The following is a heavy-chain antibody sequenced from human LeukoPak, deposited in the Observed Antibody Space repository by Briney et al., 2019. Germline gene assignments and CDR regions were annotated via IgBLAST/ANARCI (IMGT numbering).Heavy chain of an antibody. Sequence: GGSLRLSCAASGFTFSSYAMSWVRQAPGKGLEWVSAISGSGGSTYYADSVKGRFTISRDNSKNTLYLQMNSLRAEDTAVYYCAKVGSYYDSSGYYGVDWFDPWGQGTLVTVSS. V-gene: IGHV3-23*01. CDR1: GFTFSSYA. CDR2: ISGSGGST. CDR3: AKVGSYYDSSGYYGVDWFDP. D-gene: IGHD3-22*01. J-gene: IGHJ5*02.